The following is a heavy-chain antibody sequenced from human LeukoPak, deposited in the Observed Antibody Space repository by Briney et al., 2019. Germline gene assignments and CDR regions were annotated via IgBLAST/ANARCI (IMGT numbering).Heavy chain of an antibody. CDR2: VDCTGTT. D-gene: IGHD3-16*01. V-gene: IGHV4-59*05. Sequence: GSLRLSCAASGFIFSSYNMNWVRQAPGKGLEWIGSVDCTGTTFYNPSLKSRVTVSVGTSKNHFSLRLTSVTAADTAVYYCVSGGVHYDAFDYWGQGTLVTVSS. J-gene: IGHJ4*02. CDR1: GFIFSSYN. CDR3: VSGGVHYDAFDY.